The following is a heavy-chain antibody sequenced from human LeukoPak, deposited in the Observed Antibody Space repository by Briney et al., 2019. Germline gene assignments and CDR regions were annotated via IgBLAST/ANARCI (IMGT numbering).Heavy chain of an antibody. CDR3: ATGLILSYYYDSSGYPSPDPLDY. CDR1: GFTFDDYA. CDR2: ISWNSGNI. Sequence: GGSLRLSCAASGFTFDDYAMHWVRQAPGKGLEWVSGISWNSGNIGYADSVKGRFTISRDNAKNSLYLQMNSLRAEDTALYYWATGLILSYYYDSSGYPSPDPLDYWGQGTLVTVSS. J-gene: IGHJ4*02. V-gene: IGHV3-9*01. D-gene: IGHD3-22*01.